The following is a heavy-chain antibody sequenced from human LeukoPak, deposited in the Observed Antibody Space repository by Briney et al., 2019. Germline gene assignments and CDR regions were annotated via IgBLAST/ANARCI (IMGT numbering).Heavy chain of an antibody. CDR2: ISAYNGNT. Sequence: ASVKVSCKASGYTFTSYGISWVRQAPGQGLEWMGWISAYNGNTSYAQKLQGRVTMTTDTSTSTAYMELRSLRSDDTAVYYCAREGLYDSSGYYSSDYWGQGTLVTVSS. CDR3: AREGLYDSSGYYSSDY. V-gene: IGHV1-18*01. D-gene: IGHD3-22*01. J-gene: IGHJ4*02. CDR1: GYTFTSYG.